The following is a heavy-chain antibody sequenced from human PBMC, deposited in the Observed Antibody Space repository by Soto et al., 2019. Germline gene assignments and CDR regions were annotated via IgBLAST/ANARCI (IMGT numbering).Heavy chain of an antibody. Sequence: PSETLSLTCTVAGGSISSYCWSWIRQPPGKGLEWIGYIYYSGSTNYNPSLKSRVTISVDTSKNQFSLKLSSVTAADTAVYYCARVRGGAAAGRVQVTEAAFDIWGQGTMVTVSS. D-gene: IGHD6-13*01. J-gene: IGHJ3*02. CDR3: ARVRGGAAAGRVQVTEAAFDI. CDR2: IYYSGST. CDR1: GGSISSYC. V-gene: IGHV4-59*01.